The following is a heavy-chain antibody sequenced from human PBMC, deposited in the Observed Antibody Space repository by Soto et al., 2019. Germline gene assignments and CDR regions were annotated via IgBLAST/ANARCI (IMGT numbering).Heavy chain of an antibody. CDR2: SDPNGVGT. D-gene: IGHD3-22*01. CDR1: RYPFTGYY. J-gene: IGHJ6*02. CDR3: ARDEISALSGYYSDYCNGMDV. Sequence: ASVNVSCNASRYPFTGYYLHLVRQAPGQGLEWMGWSDPNGVGTNNAQKSQGRVTPTRDTSISTEYMLLSRLTSDGAVLYSCARDEISALSGYYSDYCNGMDVWGQGTTVTVSS. V-gene: IGHV1-2*02.